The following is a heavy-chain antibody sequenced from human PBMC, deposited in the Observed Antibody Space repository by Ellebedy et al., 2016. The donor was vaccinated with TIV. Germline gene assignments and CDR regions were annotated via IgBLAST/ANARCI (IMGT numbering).Heavy chain of an antibody. CDR3: ARRYFDY. CDR2: ISGSGSRT. Sequence: GGSLRLSXAASGFTFSNYAMSWVRQAPGKGLEWVSGISGSGSRTYYADSVKGRLTISRDNSKNTMYLQMNSLRAEDTAVYYCARRYFDYWGQGTLVTVSS. J-gene: IGHJ4*02. CDR1: GFTFSNYA. V-gene: IGHV3-23*01.